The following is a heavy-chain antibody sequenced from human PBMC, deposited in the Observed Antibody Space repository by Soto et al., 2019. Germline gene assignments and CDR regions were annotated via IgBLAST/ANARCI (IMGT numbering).Heavy chain of an antibody. J-gene: IGHJ6*02. Sequence: SETLSLTCTVSGGSISSYYWSWIRQPPGKGLEWIGYIYYSGSTNYNPSLKSRVTISVDTSKNQFSLKLSSVAAADTAVYYCARVRGYGSGSYVAYYYGMDVWGQGTTVTVSS. V-gene: IGHV4-59*01. CDR1: GGSISSYY. CDR2: IYYSGST. D-gene: IGHD3-10*01. CDR3: ARVRGYGSGSYVAYYYGMDV.